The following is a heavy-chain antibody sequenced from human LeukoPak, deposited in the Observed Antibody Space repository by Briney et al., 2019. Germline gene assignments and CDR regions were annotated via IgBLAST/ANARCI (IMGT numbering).Heavy chain of an antibody. CDR1: GGSISSGDYY. CDR2: IYYSGST. CDR3: ARGILAAAGTYYYYGMDV. D-gene: IGHD6-13*01. V-gene: IGHV4-30-4*01. Sequence: PSQTLSLTCTVSGGSISSGDYYWSWIRQPPGKGLEWIGYIYYSGSTYYNPSLKSRVTISVDTSKNQFSLKLSSVTAADTAVYYCARGILAAAGTYYYYGMDVWGQGTTVTVSS. J-gene: IGHJ6*02.